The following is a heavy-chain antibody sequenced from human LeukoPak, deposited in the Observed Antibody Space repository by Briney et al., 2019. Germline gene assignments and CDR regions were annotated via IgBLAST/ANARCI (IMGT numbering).Heavy chain of an antibody. CDR3: ARGYYYDSSGYYY. D-gene: IGHD3-22*01. V-gene: IGHV1-2*02. CDR1: GYTFTGYY. Sequence: ASVKVSCKASGYTFTGYYMHWVRQAPGQGLEWMGWINPNSGGTNYAQKFQGRVTMTRGTSISTAYMELSRLRSDDTAVYYCARGYYYDSSGYYYWGQGTLVTVSS. CDR2: INPNSGGT. J-gene: IGHJ4*02.